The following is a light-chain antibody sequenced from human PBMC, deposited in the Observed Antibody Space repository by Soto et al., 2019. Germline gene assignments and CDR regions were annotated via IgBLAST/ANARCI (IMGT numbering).Light chain of an antibody. V-gene: IGKV3-15*01. CDR3: QQLGDWPS. J-gene: IGKJ1*01. CDR2: DSS. CDR1: QSVSSH. Sequence: EIRMTQSPAILSVSPGESATLSCRASQSVSSHVVWYQQKPGQAPRLLISDSSTGATGIPARFSGSGSGTEFTLTISSPKSDASHIYYCQQLGDWPSFGLETKVDIK.